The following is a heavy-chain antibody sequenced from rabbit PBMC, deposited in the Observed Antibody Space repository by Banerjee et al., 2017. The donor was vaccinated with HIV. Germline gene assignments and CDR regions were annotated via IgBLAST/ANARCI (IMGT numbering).Heavy chain of an antibody. CDR2: IDGVFGTK. V-gene: IGHV1S47*01. CDR3: VRGASSSGYYSL. J-gene: IGHJ4*01. Sequence: QEQLVESRGGLVQPGGSLALSCKVSGFDLRTYGLSWVRQAPGKGLEWIGYIDGVFGTKYYARWVNGRFTISTHNAQNTLYLQMNSLTAADTATYFCVRGASSSGYYSLWGPGTLVTVS. CDR1: GFDLRTYG. D-gene: IGHD1-1*01.